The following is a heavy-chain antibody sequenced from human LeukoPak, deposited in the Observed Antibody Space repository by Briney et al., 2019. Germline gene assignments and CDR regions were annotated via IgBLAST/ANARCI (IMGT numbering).Heavy chain of an antibody. Sequence: SVKVSCKASGYTFTDYAISWVRQAPGQGLEWMGGPIPIFALANYAQKFQGRLTITADESTNTAYLELSSLRFEDTAVYYCARAECSTTNCHTRIRNYYMDVWGTGTPVTVSS. CDR1: GYTFTDYA. J-gene: IGHJ6*03. V-gene: IGHV1-69*13. CDR2: PIPIFALA. D-gene: IGHD2-2*01. CDR3: ARAECSTTNCHTRIRNYYMDV.